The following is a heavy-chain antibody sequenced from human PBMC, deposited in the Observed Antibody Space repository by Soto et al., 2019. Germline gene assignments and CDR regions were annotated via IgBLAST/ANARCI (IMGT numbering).Heavy chain of an antibody. J-gene: IGHJ5*02. CDR3: ARVVPGAEAWFGP. D-gene: IGHD2-2*01. CDR1: GYTFSNYG. Sequence: ASVKVSCKTSGYTFSNYGITWVRQAPGQPLEWLGWISLYSDGTNYAQRFQGRVSMTTDTSTTTAYMELRSLRSDDTAVYYCARVVPGAEAWFGPWGQGALVTVSS. V-gene: IGHV1-18*01. CDR2: ISLYSDGT.